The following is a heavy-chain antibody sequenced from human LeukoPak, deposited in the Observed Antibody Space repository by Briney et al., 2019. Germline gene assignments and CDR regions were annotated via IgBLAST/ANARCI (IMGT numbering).Heavy chain of an antibody. J-gene: IGHJ4*02. V-gene: IGHV1-46*01. CDR1: GYTFTSYY. Sequence: GASVKLSCKASGYTFTSYYMHWVRQAPGQGLEWMGMIIPSSGDTRYTQNFQGRVTMTRDTSTSSVNMELSGLRSEDTAMYHCARKWPQARNFDSWGQGTLVTVSS. CDR3: ARKWPQARNFDS. D-gene: IGHD5-12*01. CDR2: IIPSSGDT.